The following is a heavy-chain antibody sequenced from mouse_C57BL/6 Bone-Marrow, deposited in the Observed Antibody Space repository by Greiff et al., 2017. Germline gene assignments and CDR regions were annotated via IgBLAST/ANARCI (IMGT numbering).Heavy chain of an antibody. CDR3: AKNYYGSSYYY. CDR2: LNPSSGYT. D-gene: IGHD1-1*01. CDR1: GYTFPRSW. J-gene: IGHJ2*01. V-gene: IGHV1-7*01. Sequence: VQLQQSGAELAKPGASVKLSCKASGYTFPRSWLHWVKQRPGQGLEWIGYLNPSSGYTKYNQKFKDKAPLTADKSSSTAYMQLSSLTYADSAVYYCAKNYYGSSYYYWGQGTTLTVAS.